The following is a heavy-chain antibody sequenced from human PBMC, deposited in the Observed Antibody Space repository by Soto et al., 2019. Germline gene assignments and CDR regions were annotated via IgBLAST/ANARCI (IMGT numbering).Heavy chain of an antibody. Sequence: SLRISCAACGFTVFNAGMSWGRQAPGKGLEWIGLIKSKTDGGTADYAAPVKGRFTISRDDSKNTLYLQMNSLRTEETAVYYCAKRWELLGGGEGTLVTVSS. CDR3: AKRWELLG. J-gene: IGHJ4*02. CDR1: GFTVFNAG. CDR2: IKSKTDGGTA. D-gene: IGHD2-15*01. V-gene: IGHV3-15*01.